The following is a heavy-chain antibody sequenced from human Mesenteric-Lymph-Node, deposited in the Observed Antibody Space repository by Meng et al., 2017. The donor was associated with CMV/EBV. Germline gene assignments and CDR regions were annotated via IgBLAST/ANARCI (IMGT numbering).Heavy chain of an antibody. Sequence: ASVKVSCKTSGFIFTTYGISWVRQAPGQGLEWMGRISAYNGNTNYAQKFQGRVTMTTDTSTVTAYMELSRLRSDDTAVYYCARDRSGAHVVVPAASHQYYYGMDVWGQGTTVTVSS. V-gene: IGHV1-18*01. CDR1: GFIFTTYG. D-gene: IGHD2-2*01. J-gene: IGHJ6*02. CDR2: ISAYNGNT. CDR3: ARDRSGAHVVVPAASHQYYYGMDV.